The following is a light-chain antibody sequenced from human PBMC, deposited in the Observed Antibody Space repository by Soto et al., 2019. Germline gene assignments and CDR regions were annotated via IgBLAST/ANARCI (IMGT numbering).Light chain of an antibody. Sequence: EIVMTQSLATLSVSPGDRATLSCRASQSVSSNLAWYQQKPGQPPRLLIYGASTRATGIPARFSGSGSVTEFTLTISCLQSEYFAIYYCQQYDYWPVTFGQGTKV. CDR3: QQYDYWPVT. V-gene: IGKV3-15*01. CDR2: GAS. J-gene: IGKJ1*01. CDR1: QSVSSN.